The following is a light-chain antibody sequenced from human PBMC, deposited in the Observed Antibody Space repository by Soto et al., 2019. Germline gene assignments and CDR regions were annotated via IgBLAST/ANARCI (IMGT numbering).Light chain of an antibody. CDR1: QSVLYSSNNKNY. CDR3: QQYYPPLPT. V-gene: IGKV4-1*01. J-gene: IGKJ1*01. CDR2: WAS. Sequence: DIVMTQSPDSLAVSLGERATINCRSSQSVLYSSNNKNYLTWYQHKPGQPPKLLIYWASTRESGVPDRFSGSGSGTDFTLTISSLQAEDVAVYYCQQYYPPLPTFGQGTKVELK.